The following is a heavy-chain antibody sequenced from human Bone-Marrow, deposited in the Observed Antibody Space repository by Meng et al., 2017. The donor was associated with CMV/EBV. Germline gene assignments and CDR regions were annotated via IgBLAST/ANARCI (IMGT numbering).Heavy chain of an antibody. Sequence: GESLKISCAASGFSFSSYTMNWVRQAPGKGLEWVSSITSSSGYIYDADSVKGRFTISRDNAKNSLYLQMNRLRAEDTAVYYCRRDPLPSSDYGDPDGDYWGQGTMVTVSS. V-gene: IGHV3-21*01. CDR1: GFSFSSYT. CDR2: ITSSSGYI. CDR3: RRDPLPSSDYGDPDGDY. D-gene: IGHD4-17*01. J-gene: IGHJ4*02.